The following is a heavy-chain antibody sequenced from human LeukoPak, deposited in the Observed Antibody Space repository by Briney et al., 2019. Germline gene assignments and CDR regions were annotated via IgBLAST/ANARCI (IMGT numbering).Heavy chain of an antibody. CDR3: ARVNGDYERGGAPDY. V-gene: IGHV3-21*01. CDR2: ISSCSTYV. J-gene: IGHJ4*02. Sequence: GGSLRLSCATSGFTFSSYTMNWVRQAPGKGLDWVSSISSCSTYVYYADSVKGRFTISRDNAKNSLYLQMNNLRVEDTAIYYCARVNGDYERGGAPDYWGQGTLVTVSS. D-gene: IGHD4-17*01. CDR1: GFTFSSYT.